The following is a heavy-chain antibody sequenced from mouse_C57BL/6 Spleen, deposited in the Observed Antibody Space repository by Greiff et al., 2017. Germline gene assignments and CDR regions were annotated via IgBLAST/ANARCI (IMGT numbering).Heavy chain of an antibody. CDR1: GYTFTSYW. CDR2: IDPSDSET. Sequence: QVQLKQSGAELVRPGSSVKLSCKASGYTFTSYWMHWVKQRPIQGLEWIGNIDPSDSETHYNQKFKDKATLTVDKSSSTAYMQLSSLTSEDSAVYYCASGITTVVADYWGQGTTLTVSS. J-gene: IGHJ2*01. CDR3: ASGITTVVADY. V-gene: IGHV1-52*01. D-gene: IGHD1-1*01.